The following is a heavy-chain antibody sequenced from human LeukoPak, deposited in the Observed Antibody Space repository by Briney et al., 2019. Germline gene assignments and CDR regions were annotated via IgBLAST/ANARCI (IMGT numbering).Heavy chain of an antibody. Sequence: SVKVSCKASGGTFSSYAISWVRQAPGQGLEWMGRIIPILGIANYAQKFQGRVTITADKSVSTAYMELSSLRSEDTAVYYCARGTLAGVYYFDYWGQGTLVTVSS. J-gene: IGHJ4*02. V-gene: IGHV1-69*04. CDR1: GGTFSSYA. CDR3: ARGTLAGVYYFDY. D-gene: IGHD2-15*01. CDR2: IIPILGIA.